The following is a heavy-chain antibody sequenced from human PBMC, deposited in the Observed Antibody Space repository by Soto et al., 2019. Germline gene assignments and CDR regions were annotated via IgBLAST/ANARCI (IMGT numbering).Heavy chain of an antibody. Sequence: GGSLRLSCAASGFTFSSYSMNWVRQAPGKGLEWVSSISSSSSYIYYADSVKGRFNISRDNAKNSLYLQMNSLRAEDTAVYYCARDYDFWSCYSLNFFQSAHYYGMDVWGQGTTVTVSS. J-gene: IGHJ6*02. V-gene: IGHV3-21*06. CDR1: GFTFSSYS. D-gene: IGHD3-3*01. CDR2: ISSSSSYI. CDR3: ARDYDFWSCYSLNFFQSAHYYGMDV.